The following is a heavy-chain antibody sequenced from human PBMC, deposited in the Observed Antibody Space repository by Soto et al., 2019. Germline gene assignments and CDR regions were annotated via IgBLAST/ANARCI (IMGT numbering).Heavy chain of an antibody. D-gene: IGHD3-10*01. CDR2: IYPDDSDI. J-gene: IGHJ4*02. Sequence: SCNGSGYSFAIYWIGWVRQMPGKGLEWMGIIYPDDSDIRYSPSFQGQVTVSADKSISTAYLQWSSLKASDTAIYYCARQYGSGSFDYWGQGTLVTVSS. CDR1: GYSFAIYW. V-gene: IGHV5-51*01. CDR3: ARQYGSGSFDY.